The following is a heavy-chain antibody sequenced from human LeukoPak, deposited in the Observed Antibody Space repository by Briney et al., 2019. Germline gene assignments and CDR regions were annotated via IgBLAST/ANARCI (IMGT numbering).Heavy chain of an antibody. CDR2: ISAYNGNT. D-gene: IGHD1-26*01. CDR1: GYTFTGYY. CDR3: ARDPFPTVGATPPDAFDI. Sequence: ASVKVSCKASGYTFTGYYIHWVRQAPGQGLEWMGWISAYNGNTNYAQKLQGRVTMTTDTSTSTAYMELRSLRSDDTAVYYCARDPFPTVGATPPDAFDIWGQGTMVTVSS. J-gene: IGHJ3*02. V-gene: IGHV1-18*04.